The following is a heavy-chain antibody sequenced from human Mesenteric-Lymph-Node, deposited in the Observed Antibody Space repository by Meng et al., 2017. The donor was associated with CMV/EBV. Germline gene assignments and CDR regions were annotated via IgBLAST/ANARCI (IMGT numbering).Heavy chain of an antibody. CDR2: IYWDDDK. J-gene: IGHJ2*01. V-gene: IGHV2-5*02. D-gene: IGHD3-9*01. CDR1: GVG. CDR3: ARLGRYYDIMNGYSSYWYFDL. Sequence: GVGVGWIRQPPGKALEWLALIYWDDDKRYSPSLKSRLTITKDTSKNQVVLTMTNMDPVDTATYYCARLGRYYDIMNGYSSYWYFDLWGRGTLVTVSS.